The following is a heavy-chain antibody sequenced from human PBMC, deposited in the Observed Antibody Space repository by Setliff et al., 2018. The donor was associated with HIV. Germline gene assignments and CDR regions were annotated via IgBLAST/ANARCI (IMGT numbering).Heavy chain of an antibody. CDR2: VYYSGST. J-gene: IGHJ4*02. Sequence: SETLSLTCTVSGGSISSSSYYWGWIRQPPGKGLEWIGSVYYSGSTYYNSSLKRRVTISVDTSKNQFSLKLRSVTAADTAVYYCARRRTRDAFDIWGPGTLVTVSS. D-gene: IGHD3-16*01. CDR1: GGSISSSSYY. V-gene: IGHV4-39*01. CDR3: ARRRTRDAFDI.